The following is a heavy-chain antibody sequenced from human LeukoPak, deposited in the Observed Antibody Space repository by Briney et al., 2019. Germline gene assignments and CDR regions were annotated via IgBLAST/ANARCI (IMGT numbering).Heavy chain of an antibody. CDR2: ISSSSSYT. CDR3: ARDIELSC. D-gene: IGHD1-26*01. J-gene: IGHJ4*02. CDR1: GIPFSDYY. V-gene: IGHV3-11*05. Sequence: GGSLRLSCVVSGIPFSDYYMNWIRKAPGKGLEWISYISSSSSYTDYADSVKGRFTISRDNAKSALYLQMHSLRLEDTAVYYCARDIELSCWGQGTLVTVSS.